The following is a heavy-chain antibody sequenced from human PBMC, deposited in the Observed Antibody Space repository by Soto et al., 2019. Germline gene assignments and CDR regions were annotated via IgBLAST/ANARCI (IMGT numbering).Heavy chain of an antibody. CDR2: IRSKAYGGTT. CDR3: SMAVTTGDYYYYGMDV. J-gene: IGHJ6*02. D-gene: IGHD4-4*01. Sequence: GGSLRLSCTASGFTFGDYAMSWVRQAPGKGLEWVGFIRSKAYGGTTEYAASVKGRFTISRDDSKSIAYLQMNSLKTEDTAVYYCSMAVTTGDYYYYGMDVWGQGTTVTVSS. CDR1: GFTFGDYA. V-gene: IGHV3-49*04.